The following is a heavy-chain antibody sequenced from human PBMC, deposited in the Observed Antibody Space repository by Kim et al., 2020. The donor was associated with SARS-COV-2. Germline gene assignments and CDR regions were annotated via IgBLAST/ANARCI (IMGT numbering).Heavy chain of an antibody. D-gene: IGHD3-10*01. J-gene: IGHJ5*02. V-gene: IGHV3-74*01. CDR3: ARDGEMGLLTFVGSITHWAP. CDR2: INSDGSST. CDR1: GFTFSSYW. Sequence: GGSLRLSCAASGFTFSSYWMHWVRQAPGKGLVWVSRINSDGSSTSYADSVKGRFTISRDNAKNTLYLQMNSLRAEDTAVYYCARDGEMGLLTFVGSITHWAPWGQGTLVTVSS.